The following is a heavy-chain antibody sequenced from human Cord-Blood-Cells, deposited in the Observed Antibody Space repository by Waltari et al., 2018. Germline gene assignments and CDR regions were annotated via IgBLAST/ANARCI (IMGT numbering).Heavy chain of an antibody. J-gene: IGHJ4*02. CDR2: IKQDGSEK. CDR3: ARIGGITGDY. CDR1: GFTFSSYW. Sequence: EVQLVESGGGLVQPGGSLRLSCAALGFTFSSYWMSWVRQAPGKGLEWVANIKQDGSEKYYVDSVKGRFTISRDNAKNSLYLQMNSLRAEDTAVYYCARIGGITGDYWGQGTLVTVSS. D-gene: IGHD1-20*01. V-gene: IGHV3-7*01.